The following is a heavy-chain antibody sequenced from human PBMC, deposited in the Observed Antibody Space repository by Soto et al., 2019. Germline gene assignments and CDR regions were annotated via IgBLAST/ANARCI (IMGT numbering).Heavy chain of an antibody. CDR1: GYTFIAYY. CDR3: ARGGDIVVIPATPDY. D-gene: IGHD2-2*01. J-gene: IGHJ4*02. V-gene: IGHV1-2*02. CDR2: INPNSGGT. Sequence: QVQLVQSGAEVKKPGASVKVSCKASGYTFIAYYMHWVRQAPGQGLEGMGWINPNSGGTSFAQKFQDRVTMTRDTSISTAYMELSRLRSDDTAVYYCARGGDIVVIPATPDYWGQGTLVTVSS.